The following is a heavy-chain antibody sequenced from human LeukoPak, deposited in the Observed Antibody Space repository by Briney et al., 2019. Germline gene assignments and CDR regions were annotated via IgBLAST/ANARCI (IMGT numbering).Heavy chain of an antibody. V-gene: IGHV4-39*07. Sequence: SETLSLTCTVSGGSISSSSYYWGWIRQPPGKGLEWIGSIYYSGSTYYNPSLKSRVTISVDTSKNQFSLKLSSVTAADTAVYYCARAGSSGWYWGQGTLVTVSS. J-gene: IGHJ4*02. D-gene: IGHD6-19*01. CDR1: GGSISSSSYY. CDR2: IYYSGST. CDR3: ARAGSSGWY.